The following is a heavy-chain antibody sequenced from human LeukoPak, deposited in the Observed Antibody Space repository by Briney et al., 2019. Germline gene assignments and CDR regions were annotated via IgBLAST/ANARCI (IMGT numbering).Heavy chain of an antibody. J-gene: IGHJ3*02. Sequence: GGSLRLSCAVSGFTFSSYSMNWVRQAPGKGLEWVSYISSSSSSISYADSMKGRFTISRDNAKSSLYLQMNSLRAEDTAVYYCARDTAGWGYYDSSEAGAFDIWGQGTMVTVSS. D-gene: IGHD3-22*01. V-gene: IGHV3-48*01. CDR1: GFTFSSYS. CDR2: ISSSSSSI. CDR3: ARDTAGWGYYDSSEAGAFDI.